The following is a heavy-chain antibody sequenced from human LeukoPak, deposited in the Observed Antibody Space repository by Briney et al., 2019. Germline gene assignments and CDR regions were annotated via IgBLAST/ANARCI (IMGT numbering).Heavy chain of an antibody. CDR1: GGTFSSYA. V-gene: IGHV1-69*13. CDR3: ARDQASGSYSLDDY. CDR2: IIPIFGTA. J-gene: IGHJ4*02. Sequence: GASVKVSCKASGGTFSSYAISWVRQAPGQGLEWMGGIIPIFGTANYAQKFQGRVTITADESTSTAYMELSSLRSEDTAVYYCARDQASGSYSLDDYWGQGTLVTVSS. D-gene: IGHD1-26*01.